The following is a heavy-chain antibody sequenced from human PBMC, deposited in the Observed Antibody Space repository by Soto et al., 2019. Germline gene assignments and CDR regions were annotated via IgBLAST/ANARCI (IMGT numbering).Heavy chain of an antibody. J-gene: IGHJ4*02. CDR3: ARGAMVGRFDY. D-gene: IGHD5-18*01. V-gene: IGHV4-31*03. CDR2: IYYSGST. Sequence: QVQLQESGPGLVKTSQTLSLTCTVSGGSISSDGYYWSWIRQHPGKGLEWIGYIYYSGSTYYNPSLKSRVTISVDTSKNQFSLKLSSVTAADTAVYYCARGAMVGRFDYWGQGTLVTVSS. CDR1: GGSISSDGYY.